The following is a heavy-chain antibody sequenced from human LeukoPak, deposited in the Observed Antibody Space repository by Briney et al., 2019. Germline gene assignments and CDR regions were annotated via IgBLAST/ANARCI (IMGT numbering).Heavy chain of an antibody. J-gene: IGHJ5*02. V-gene: IGHV4-38-2*01. D-gene: IGHD1-26*01. CDR2: IYHSGST. Sequence: PSETLSLTCAVSGYSISSGYYWGWIRQPPGKGLEWIGSIYHSGSTYYNPSLKSRVTISVDTSKNQFSLKLSSVTAADTAVYYCARLLRGATKADPWGQGTLVTVSS. CDR1: GYSISSGYY. CDR3: ARLLRGATKADP.